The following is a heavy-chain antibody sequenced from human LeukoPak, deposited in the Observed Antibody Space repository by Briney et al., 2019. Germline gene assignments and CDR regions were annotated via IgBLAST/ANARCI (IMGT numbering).Heavy chain of an antibody. CDR3: ARATPGGLHGYSFDY. D-gene: IGHD5-24*01. CDR1: GYTFKNYD. Sequence: GASVKVSRKASGYTFKNYDINWVRQATGQGLEWGGWMNPNSYNTGFAQQFPDRVSMTRDTSINTAYLELTSLRAADTAVYYCARATPGGLHGYSFDYWGQGTVVTVYS. J-gene: IGHJ4*02. CDR2: MNPNSYNT. V-gene: IGHV1-8*02.